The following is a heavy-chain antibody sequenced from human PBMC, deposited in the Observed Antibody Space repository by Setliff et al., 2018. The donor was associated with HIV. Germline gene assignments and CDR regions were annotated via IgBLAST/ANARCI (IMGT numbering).Heavy chain of an antibody. D-gene: IGHD6-6*01. Sequence: ASVKVSCKASVHTFASYGIGWLRQAPGQGLEWLGWISAYNVNAPNAQKSQGRVTMTIDIPTTTAYMEMRSLRFEDTAVYYCATARPGARFDVWGQGTLVTVSS. CDR3: ATARPGARFDV. CDR2: ISAYNVNA. J-gene: IGHJ4*02. V-gene: IGHV1-18*01. CDR1: VHTFASYG.